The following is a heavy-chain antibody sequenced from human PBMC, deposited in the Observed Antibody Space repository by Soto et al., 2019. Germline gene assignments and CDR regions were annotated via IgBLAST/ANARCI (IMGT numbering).Heavy chain of an antibody. CDR2: LYYGRSA. CDR1: GDSISSYY. Sequence: QVQLQESGPGLVKPSETLSLTCAVSGDSISSYYCMWIRQPPGKGLESIGYLYYGRSANYNPSLRSRVTLSVDTSTNQCPLTLSSMTAADTAVYYCALRSMAVVPEYWGQGTLVTVSS. CDR3: ALRSMAVVPEY. J-gene: IGHJ4*02. V-gene: IGHV4-59*01. D-gene: IGHD3-22*01.